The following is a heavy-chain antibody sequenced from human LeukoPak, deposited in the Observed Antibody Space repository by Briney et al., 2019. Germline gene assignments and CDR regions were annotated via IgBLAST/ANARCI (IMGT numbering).Heavy chain of an antibody. Sequence: ASVKVSCKASAYTFTGYYMHWVRQAPGQGLEWMGWINPNSGGTNYAQKFQGRVTMTRDTSISTAYMELSRLRSDDTAVYYCARDQAPYYDILTGYYLWGQGTLVTVSS. CDR1: AYTFTGYY. CDR2: INPNSGGT. J-gene: IGHJ4*02. V-gene: IGHV1-2*02. CDR3: ARDQAPYYDILTGYYL. D-gene: IGHD3-9*01.